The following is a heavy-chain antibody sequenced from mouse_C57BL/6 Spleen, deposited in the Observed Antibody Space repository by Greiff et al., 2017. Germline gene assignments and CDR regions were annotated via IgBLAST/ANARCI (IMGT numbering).Heavy chain of an antibody. CDR3: TKYYYGSSSYYAMDY. J-gene: IGHJ4*01. CDR1: GFNIKDDY. Sequence: EVQLQQSGAELVRPGASVKLSCTASGFNIKDDYMHWVKQRPEQGLEWIGWIDPENGDTEYASKFQGKATITADTSSNTAYLQLSSLTSEDTAVYYCTKYYYGSSSYYAMDYWGQGTSVTVSS. V-gene: IGHV14-4*01. CDR2: IDPENGDT. D-gene: IGHD1-1*01.